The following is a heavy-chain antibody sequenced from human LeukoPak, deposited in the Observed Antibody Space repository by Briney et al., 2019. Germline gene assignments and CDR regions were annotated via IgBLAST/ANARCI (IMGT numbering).Heavy chain of an antibody. CDR3: TRDSGTAGEVKFDP. Sequence: SETLSLTCSVSGGSISSYYWSWIRQPAGKGLEWIGRIYSSGTITYNPSLQSRVTMSVDTSKNEFSLKMSSVTAADTAVYYCTRDSGTAGEVKFDPWGQATLVTVSS. J-gene: IGHJ5*02. V-gene: IGHV4-4*07. D-gene: IGHD3-10*01. CDR1: GGSISSYY. CDR2: IYSSGTI.